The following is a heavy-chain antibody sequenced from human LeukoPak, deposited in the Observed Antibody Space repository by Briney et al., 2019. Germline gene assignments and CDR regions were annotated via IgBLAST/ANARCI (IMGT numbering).Heavy chain of an antibody. CDR3: AREIPSSSFYYCYGMDV. J-gene: IGHJ6*02. CDR1: GYTFTSYY. V-gene: IGHV1-46*01. CDR2: INPSGGST. Sequence: ASVTVSFKSSGYTFTSYYMHWVRQPPGQGLELMGIINPSGGSTSYAQKFQGRVTMTRDTSTSTVYMELSSLRSEDTAVYYCAREIPSSSFYYCYGMDVWGQGTTVTVSS. D-gene: IGHD6-13*01.